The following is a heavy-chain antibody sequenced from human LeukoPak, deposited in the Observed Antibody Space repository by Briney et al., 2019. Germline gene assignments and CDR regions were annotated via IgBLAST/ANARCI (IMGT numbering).Heavy chain of an antibody. Sequence: PGGFMRLSCAASGFTFSSYWMHWVRQAPGKGMVWVSRINTDGSSTSYADSVKGRFTISRDNAKNTLYLQMNRLRAEDTAVYYCARLAYSVYDDGGQGSLVTVSS. CDR3: ARLAYSVYDD. J-gene: IGHJ4*02. CDR2: INTDGSST. D-gene: IGHD5/OR15-5a*01. V-gene: IGHV3-74*01. CDR1: GFTFSSYW.